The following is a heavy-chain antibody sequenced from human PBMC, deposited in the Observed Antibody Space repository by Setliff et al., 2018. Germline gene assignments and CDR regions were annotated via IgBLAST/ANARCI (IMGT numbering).Heavy chain of an antibody. CDR3: ARAGVYGSGKYFLEYYFMDV. D-gene: IGHD3-10*01. CDR1: GITYNNAW. V-gene: IGHV3-23*01. J-gene: IGHJ6*03. CDR2: ISGSGDIT. Sequence: PGGSLRLSCAASGITYNNAWVSWVRQAPGKGLEWVSGISGSGDITYYADSVKGRFTFSRDNSKNTVSLQMNSLRADDTAVYYCARAGVYGSGKYFLEYYFMDVWGKGTTVTVSS.